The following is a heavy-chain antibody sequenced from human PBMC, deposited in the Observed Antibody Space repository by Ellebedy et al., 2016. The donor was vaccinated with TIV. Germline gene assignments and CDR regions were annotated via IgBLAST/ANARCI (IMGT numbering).Heavy chain of an antibody. CDR3: ARSAFGPSNYYYMDV. J-gene: IGHJ6*03. CDR2: IYPGDSDT. D-gene: IGHD3/OR15-3a*01. V-gene: IGHV5-51*01. CDR1: GYSFTSYW. Sequence: GESLKISXKGSGYSFTSYWIGWVRQMPGKGLEWMGIIYPGDSDTRYSPSFQGQVTISADKSISTAYLQWSSLKASDTAMYYCARSAFGPSNYYYMDVWGKGTTVTVSS.